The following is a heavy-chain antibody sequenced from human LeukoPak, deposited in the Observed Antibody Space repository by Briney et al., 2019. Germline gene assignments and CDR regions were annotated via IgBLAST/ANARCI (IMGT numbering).Heavy chain of an antibody. Sequence: ASVKVSCKASGYTFIGYYMHWVRQAPGQGLEWMGGINPNSGGTNYAQKFQGRVSMTRDTSISTAYMELSRLRSDDTAVYYCARVGCSGGSCPTLGAFDIWGQGTMVTVSS. D-gene: IGHD2-15*01. J-gene: IGHJ3*02. V-gene: IGHV1-2*02. CDR1: GYTFIGYY. CDR3: ARVGCSGGSCPTLGAFDI. CDR2: INPNSGGT.